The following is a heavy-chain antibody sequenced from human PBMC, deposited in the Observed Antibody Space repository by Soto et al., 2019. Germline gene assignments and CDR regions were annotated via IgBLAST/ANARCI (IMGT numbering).Heavy chain of an antibody. CDR1: GFTFSSYG. V-gene: IGHV3-33*01. Sequence: QVQLVESGGGVVQPGRSLRLSCAASGFTFSSYGMHWVRQAPGKGLEWVAGIWYDGSNKYYADSVKGRFTISRDNSKNTLYLQMNSLRAEDTAVYYCARDTRIMVRGAIYYYYYGMDVWGQGTTVTVSS. D-gene: IGHD3-10*01. CDR3: ARDTRIMVRGAIYYYYYGMDV. J-gene: IGHJ6*02. CDR2: IWYDGSNK.